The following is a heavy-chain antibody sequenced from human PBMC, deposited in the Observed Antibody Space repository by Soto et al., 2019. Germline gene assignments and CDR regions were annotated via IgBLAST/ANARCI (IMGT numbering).Heavy chain of an antibody. CDR3: ARPPGYISDWYYFDL. CDR2: ISPKSGGT. D-gene: IGHD3-9*01. CDR1: GYTFTGYY. V-gene: IGHV1-2*02. Sequence: ASVKVSCKATGYTFTGYYMHWVRQAPGQGFEWMGRISPKSGGTNYAQKFEGRVTMTWDTSLKTAYMELSSLISEDTAVYYCARPPGYISDWYYFDLWGQGTLVTVSS. J-gene: IGHJ4*02.